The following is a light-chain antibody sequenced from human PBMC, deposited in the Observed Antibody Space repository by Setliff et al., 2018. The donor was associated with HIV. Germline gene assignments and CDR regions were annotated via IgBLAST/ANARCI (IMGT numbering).Light chain of an antibody. CDR2: DVT. CDR3: SSYTSTSTLFG. J-gene: IGLJ1*01. V-gene: IGLV2-14*03. Sequence: QSVLTQPASVSGSPGQSITISCTGTASDVGAYTYVSWYQQYPGKAPKLVIYDVTKRPSGVSNRYSGSKSGNTASLTISGLQAEDEADYYCSSYTSTSTLFGFGTGTKVTVL. CDR1: ASDVGAYTY.